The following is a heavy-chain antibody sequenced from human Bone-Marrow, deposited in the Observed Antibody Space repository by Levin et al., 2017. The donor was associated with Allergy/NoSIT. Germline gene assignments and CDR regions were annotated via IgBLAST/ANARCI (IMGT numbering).Heavy chain of an antibody. D-gene: IGHD3-10*01. J-gene: IGHJ6*01. CDR1: GASISSYY. V-gene: IGHV4-4*07. CDR2: VHTTESA. CDR3: ARDGKIWVRGVNKYYYYAMDV. Sequence: SQTLSLTCTVSGASISSYYWSWIRQPAGKGLEWIGRVHTTESANYNPSLESRLTMSVDTSKNQFSLKLSSVTAADTAVHFCARDGKIWVRGVNKYYYYAMDVWGQGTTVTVSS.